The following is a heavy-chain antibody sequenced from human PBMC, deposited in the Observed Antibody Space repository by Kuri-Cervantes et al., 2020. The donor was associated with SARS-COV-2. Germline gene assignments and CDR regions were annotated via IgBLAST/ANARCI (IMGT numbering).Heavy chain of an antibody. Sequence: GSLRLSCAASGFNFSRTDMHWVRQAPGKGLEWVSAISGSGGSTYYADSVKGRFTISRGNSKNTLYLQMNSLRAEDTAVYYCAKDASPIDPMFDYWGQGTLVTVSS. J-gene: IGHJ4*02. CDR1: GFNFSRTD. V-gene: IGHV3-23*01. CDR3: AKDASPIDPMFDY. CDR2: ISGSGGST. D-gene: IGHD3-9*01.